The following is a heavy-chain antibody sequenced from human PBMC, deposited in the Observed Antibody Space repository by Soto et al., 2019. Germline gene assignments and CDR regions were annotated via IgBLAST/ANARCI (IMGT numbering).Heavy chain of an antibody. V-gene: IGHV1-2*02. CDR2: LNPRSGDT. Sequence: QVQLVQSGAEVKKPGASVRVSCKASGYTLGDHYLHWVRQAPGQGLEWMGWLNPRSGDTDSAQLFRGRVTMTSDTSINTAYLELNSLRSDDTAVYFCARARLARIHFDNWGQGSLVTVSS. CDR3: ARARLARIHFDN. D-gene: IGHD3-3*02. J-gene: IGHJ4*02. CDR1: GYTLGDHY.